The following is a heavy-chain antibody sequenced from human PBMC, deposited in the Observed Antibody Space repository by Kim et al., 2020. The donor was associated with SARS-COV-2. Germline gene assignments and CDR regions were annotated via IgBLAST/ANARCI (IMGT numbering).Heavy chain of an antibody. CDR2: IIPIFGTA. V-gene: IGHV1-69*13. CDR1: GGTFSSYA. CDR3: ARDDTDDSSGFSFLEAFEH. J-gene: IGHJ1*01. D-gene: IGHD3-22*01. Sequence: SVKVSCKASGGTFSSYAISWVRQAPGQGLEWMGGIIPIFGTANYAQKFQGRVTITADESTSTAYMELSSLRSEDTAVYYCARDDTDDSSGFSFLEAFEHWGQGTLLTVSS.